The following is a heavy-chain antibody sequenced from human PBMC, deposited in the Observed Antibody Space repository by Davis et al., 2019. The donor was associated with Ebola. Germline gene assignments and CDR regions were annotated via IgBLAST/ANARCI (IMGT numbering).Heavy chain of an antibody. D-gene: IGHD5-18*01. CDR2: INPSGGST. V-gene: IGHV1-46*01. CDR3: ARVLGGYSYGWSFDY. CDR1: GDNCTSYY. J-gene: IGHJ4*02. Sequence: ASVKVSCKAAGDNCTSYYMHWLRQAPGQGLEWMGIINPSGGSTSYAQKFQGRVTMTRDTSTSTVCMELSSLRSEDTAVYYCARVLGGYSYGWSFDYWGQGTLVTVSS.